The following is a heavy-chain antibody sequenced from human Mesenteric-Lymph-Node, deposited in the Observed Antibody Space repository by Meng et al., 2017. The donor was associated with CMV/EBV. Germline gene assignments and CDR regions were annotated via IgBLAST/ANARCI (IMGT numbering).Heavy chain of an antibody. CDR2: KRYDGSSK. CDR3: AKENYNYGHGDY. J-gene: IGHJ4*02. V-gene: IGHV3-30*02. Sequence: CAASGFIFSTYGMHWVRQAPGKGLEWVTFKRYDGSSKYYADSVKGRFTISRDNSKNTLYLQMNSLRAEDTAVYYCAKENYNYGHGDYWGQGTLVTVSS. D-gene: IGHD5-18*01. CDR1: GFIFSTYG.